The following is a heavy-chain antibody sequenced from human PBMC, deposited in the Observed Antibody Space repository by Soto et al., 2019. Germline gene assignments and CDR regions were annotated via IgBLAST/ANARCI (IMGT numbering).Heavy chain of an antibody. V-gene: IGHV3-7*01. CDR3: VCGGNFFVY. J-gene: IGHJ4*02. CDR2: IDQDGSER. Sequence: EVQLVESGGGLVQPGGSLRLSCAASGFTFSTYWMTWVRQPPEKGLEWVANIDQDGSERYYVDSVRGRFTISRDNTKNSLYLQMNSLRAEVTAVYYCVCGGNFFVYWGQGTLVTVSP. D-gene: IGHD2-21*01. CDR1: GFTFSTYW.